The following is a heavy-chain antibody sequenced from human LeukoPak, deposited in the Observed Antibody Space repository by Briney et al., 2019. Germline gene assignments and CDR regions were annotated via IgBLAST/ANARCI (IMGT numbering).Heavy chain of an antibody. J-gene: IGHJ3*02. D-gene: IGHD2-21*01. CDR2: INPSGGST. Sequence: ASVKVSCKASGFTFTSYYMHWVRQAPGQWLEWMGIINPSGGSTSYPQKFQGRVTMTRDTSTSTVYMELSSLRSEDTAVYYCACVVRGAFDIWGQGTLVTVSS. CDR3: ACVVRGAFDI. V-gene: IGHV1-46*03. CDR1: GFTFTSYY.